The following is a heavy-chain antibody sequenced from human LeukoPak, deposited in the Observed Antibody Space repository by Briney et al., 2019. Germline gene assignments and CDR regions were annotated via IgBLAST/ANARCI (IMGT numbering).Heavy chain of an antibody. V-gene: IGHV4-61*01. CDR1: GGSVSSGSYY. D-gene: IGHD3-22*01. J-gene: IGHJ4*02. Sequence: SETLSLTCTVSGGSVSSGSYYWSWLRQPPGKGLEWIGYVYYSGSTNYNPSLKSRVTISVDTSKNQFSLKLSSVTAADTAVYYCASATSGYSHYWGQGTLVTVSS. CDR2: VYYSGST. CDR3: ASATSGYSHY.